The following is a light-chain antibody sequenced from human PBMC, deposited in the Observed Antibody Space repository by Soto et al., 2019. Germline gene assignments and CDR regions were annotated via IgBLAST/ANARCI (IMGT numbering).Light chain of an antibody. CDR3: QQYNNFRWT. Sequence: DIQMTQSPSTLSASVGDRVTITCRASQSISSWLAWYQQKPGKAPKLLIYDASSLESGVPSRFSGSGSGTEFTLTISSLQPEDVATYYCQQYNNFRWTFGQGTKVDIK. CDR2: DAS. J-gene: IGKJ1*01. V-gene: IGKV1-5*01. CDR1: QSISSW.